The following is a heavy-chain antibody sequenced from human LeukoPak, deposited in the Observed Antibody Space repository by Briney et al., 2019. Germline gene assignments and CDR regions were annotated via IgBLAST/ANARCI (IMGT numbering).Heavy chain of an antibody. Sequence: PGGSLRLSCAASGFTFSSYAMSWVRQAPGKGLEWVSAISGSGGSTYYADSVKGRFTISRDNSKNTLYLQMNSPRAEDTAVYYCAKGGDFAAAGNQRDYWGQGTLVTVSS. V-gene: IGHV3-23*01. J-gene: IGHJ4*02. CDR2: ISGSGGST. D-gene: IGHD6-13*01. CDR3: AKGGDFAAAGNQRDY. CDR1: GFTFSSYA.